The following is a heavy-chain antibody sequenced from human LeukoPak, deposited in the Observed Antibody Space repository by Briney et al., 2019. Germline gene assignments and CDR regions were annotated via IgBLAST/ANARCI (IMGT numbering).Heavy chain of an antibody. CDR2: ISYDGSKE. J-gene: IGHJ6*03. V-gene: IGHV3-30*18. CDR1: GFSFSDYG. Sequence: AGSLTLSCAASGFSFSDYGVHWVRQAPGGGGVWVALISYDGSKEYYADSMKGRFTISRDNSKNTLYLQMSCLRRADTAVYYCVKDHYATAIDYFYMDVWGTGTTVTVSS. D-gene: IGHD2-21*01. CDR3: VKDHYATAIDYFYMDV.